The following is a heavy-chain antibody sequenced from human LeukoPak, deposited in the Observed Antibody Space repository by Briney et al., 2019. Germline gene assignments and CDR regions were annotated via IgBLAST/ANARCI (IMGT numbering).Heavy chain of an antibody. V-gene: IGHV6-1*01. Sequence: SQTLSLTCAISGDSVSSNSGSWNWLRQSPSRGLEWLGRTYYRSTWYNDYAVSVRGRITVNPDTSKNRFSLHLNSVTPEDTAVYYCARRLTQYDCFDPWGQGILVTVSS. CDR2: TYYRSTWYN. D-gene: IGHD2-2*01. J-gene: IGHJ5*02. CDR1: GDSVSSNSGS. CDR3: ARRLTQYDCFDP.